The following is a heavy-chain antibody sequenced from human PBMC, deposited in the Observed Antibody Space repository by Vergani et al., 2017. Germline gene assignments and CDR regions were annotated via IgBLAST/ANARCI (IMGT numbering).Heavy chain of an antibody. Sequence: EVQLLESGGGLVQPGGSLRLSCAASGFTFSSHAMSWVRQAPGKGLEWVSAISGSGGSTYYADSVKGRITISRDNSKNTLYLQMNSLRAEDTAVYYCAKAGIVVPATITGIRASYYYYMDVCGKGTTVTVSS. CDR2: ISGSGGST. CDR1: GFTFSSHA. CDR3: AKAGIVVPATITGIRASYYYYMDV. V-gene: IGHV3-23*01. D-gene: IGHD2-2*01. J-gene: IGHJ6*03.